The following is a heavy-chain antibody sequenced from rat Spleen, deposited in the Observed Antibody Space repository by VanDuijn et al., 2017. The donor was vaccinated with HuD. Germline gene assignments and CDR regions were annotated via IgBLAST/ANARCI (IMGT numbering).Heavy chain of an antibody. V-gene: IGHV5-29*01. CDR1: GFTFSDYG. J-gene: IGHJ2*01. CDR2: ISYGDSSGHSST. D-gene: IGHD1-6*01. Sequence: EVQLVESGGGLVQPGRSLKLSCTASGFTFSDYGMAWVRQGPTKGLEWVATISYGDSSGHSSTYYRHSVKGRFTISRDDVRSTLYLQMDSLRSEDTATYYCARRHYGYTDYFDYWGQGVMVTVSS. CDR3: ARRHYGYTDYFDY.